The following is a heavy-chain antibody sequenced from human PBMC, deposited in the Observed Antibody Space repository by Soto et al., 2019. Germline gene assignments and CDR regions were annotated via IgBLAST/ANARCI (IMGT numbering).Heavy chain of an antibody. D-gene: IGHD3-22*01. J-gene: IGHJ6*02. CDR2: INAGNGNT. CDR1: GYTFTNYA. CDR3: ARDGADYYESSAMDV. Sequence: ASVKVSCKASGYTFTNYAMHWVRQAPGQRLEWMGWINAGNGNTGYSQKFQGRVTITRDTSASTVYMELSSLRSEDTAVYYCARDGADYYESSAMDVWGQGTTVTVSS. V-gene: IGHV1-3*01.